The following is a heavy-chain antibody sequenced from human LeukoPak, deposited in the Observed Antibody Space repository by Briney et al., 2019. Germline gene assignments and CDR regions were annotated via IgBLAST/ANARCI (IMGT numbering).Heavy chain of an antibody. V-gene: IGHV3-21*01. Sequence: GGSLRLSCAASGFTVSSNYMSWVRQAPGKGLEWVSFISTSSSYIYYADSVKGRFTISRDNAKNSLNLQMNSLRAEDTAVYYCARDVNWNYCDYWGHGTLVTVSS. J-gene: IGHJ4*01. CDR3: ARDVNWNYCDY. CDR2: ISTSSSYI. CDR1: GFTVSSNY. D-gene: IGHD1-20*01.